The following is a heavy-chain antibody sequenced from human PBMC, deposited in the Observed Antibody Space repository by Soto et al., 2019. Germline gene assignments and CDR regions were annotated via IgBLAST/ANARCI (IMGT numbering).Heavy chain of an antibody. CDR1: GYTFTGYY. Sequence: ASVKVSCKASGYTFTGYYMHWVRQAPGQGLEWMGWINPNSGGTNYAQKFQGWVTMTRDTSISTAYMELSRLRSDDTAVYYCARDNQISHSSSTPYYYYGMDVWGQGTTVTVSS. J-gene: IGHJ6*02. D-gene: IGHD6-6*01. CDR2: INPNSGGT. V-gene: IGHV1-2*04. CDR3: ARDNQISHSSSTPYYYYGMDV.